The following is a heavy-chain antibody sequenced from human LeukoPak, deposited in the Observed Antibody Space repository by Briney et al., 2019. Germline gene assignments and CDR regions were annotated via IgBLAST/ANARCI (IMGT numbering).Heavy chain of an antibody. J-gene: IGHJ5*02. Sequence: GASVKVSCKASGYTFTGYYMHWVRQAPGQGLEWMGWINPNSGGTNYAQKFQGWVTMTRDTSISTAYMELSRLRSDDTAAYYCARAAVLRYFDWSHHTNWFDPWGQGTLVTVSS. V-gene: IGHV1-2*04. CDR1: GYTFTGYY. D-gene: IGHD3-9*01. CDR3: ARAAVLRYFDWSHHTNWFDP. CDR2: INPNSGGT.